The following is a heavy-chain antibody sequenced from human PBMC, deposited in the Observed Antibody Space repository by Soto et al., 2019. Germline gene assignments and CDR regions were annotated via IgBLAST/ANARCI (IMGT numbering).Heavy chain of an antibody. CDR3: AEVRLTGDRAFDI. D-gene: IGHD7-27*01. CDR2: IIPIFGTA. CDR1: GGTFSSYA. V-gene: IGHV1-69*13. Sequence: ASVKVSCKASGGTFSSYAISWVRQAPGQGLEWMGGIIPIFGTANYAQKFQGRVTITADESTSTAYMELSSLRSEDTAVYYCAEVRLTGDRAFDIWGQGTMVTVSS. J-gene: IGHJ3*02.